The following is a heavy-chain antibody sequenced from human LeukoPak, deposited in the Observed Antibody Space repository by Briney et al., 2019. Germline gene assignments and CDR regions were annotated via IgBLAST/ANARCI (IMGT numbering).Heavy chain of an antibody. CDR3: ATDPSSRETPFDY. Sequence: GGSLRLSCAASGFTFSNYGMHWVRQAPGKGLEWVAVISYDGNNKYYADSVKGRFTISRDNSKNTLYLQMNSLRAEDTAVYYCATDPSSRETPFDYWGQGTLVTVSS. CDR2: ISYDGNNK. CDR1: GFTFSNYG. V-gene: IGHV3-30*03. D-gene: IGHD1-26*01. J-gene: IGHJ4*02.